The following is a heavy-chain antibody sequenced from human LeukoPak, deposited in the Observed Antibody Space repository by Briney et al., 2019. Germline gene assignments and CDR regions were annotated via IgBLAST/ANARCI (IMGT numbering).Heavy chain of an antibody. D-gene: IGHD3-22*01. CDR3: ARAPDNSGYYYFLQH. J-gene: IGHJ1*01. CDR2: IYPRDSDT. CDR1: GYSFTTYW. Sequence: GESLKISCKGSGYSFTTYWIGWVRQMPGKGLEWMGIIYPRDSDTRYSPSFEGQVTISADKSISTAYLQWNSLKASDTAMYYCARAPDNSGYYYFLQHWGQGTLVTVSS. V-gene: IGHV5-51*01.